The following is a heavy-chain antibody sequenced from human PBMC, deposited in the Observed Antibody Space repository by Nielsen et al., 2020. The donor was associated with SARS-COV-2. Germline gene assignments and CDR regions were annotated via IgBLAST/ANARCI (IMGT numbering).Heavy chain of an antibody. V-gene: IGHV3-30*04. J-gene: IGHJ4*02. D-gene: IGHD3-16*01. CDR3: AKDGVRRGYFDY. CDR2: ISYDGSNK. Sequence: GESLKISCAASGFTFSSYAMHWVRQAPGKGLEWVAVISYDGSNKYYADSVKGRFTISRDNSKNTLYLQMNSLRAEDTAVYYCAKDGVRRGYFDYWGQGTLVTVSS. CDR1: GFTFSSYA.